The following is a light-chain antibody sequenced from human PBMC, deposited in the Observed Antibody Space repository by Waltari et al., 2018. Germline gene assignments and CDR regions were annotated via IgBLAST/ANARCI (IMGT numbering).Light chain of an antibody. J-gene: IGKJ1*01. Sequence: DIQMTQSPSSLSASVVDRVTITCRASQSISSYLNWYQQKPGKAPKLLIYAASSLQSGVPSRCSGSGSGTDFTLTISSLQPEDVATYYCQQSYSTPWTFGQGTKVEIK. CDR2: AAS. CDR1: QSISSY. V-gene: IGKV1-39*01. CDR3: QQSYSTPWT.